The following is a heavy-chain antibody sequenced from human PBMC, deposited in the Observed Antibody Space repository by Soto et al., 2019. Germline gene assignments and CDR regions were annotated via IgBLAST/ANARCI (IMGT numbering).Heavy chain of an antibody. CDR3: ARREEVRGVVT. V-gene: IGHV4-34*01. J-gene: IGHJ5*02. CDR1: GGSFSGYY. D-gene: IGHD3-16*02. Sequence: QVQLQQWGAGLLKPSETLSLTCAVYGGSFSGYYWSWIRQPPGKGLERIGEINHSGSTNYNPSLKSRVTISVDTSKNQFSLKLSSVTAADTAVYYCARREEVRGVVTWGQGTLVTVSS. CDR2: INHSGST.